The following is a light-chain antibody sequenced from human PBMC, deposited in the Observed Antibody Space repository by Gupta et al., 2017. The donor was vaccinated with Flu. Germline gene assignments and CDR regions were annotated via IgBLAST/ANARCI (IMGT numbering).Light chain of an antibody. CDR1: QDISNY. CDR2: DAS. CDR3: PQYDTPPVYT. J-gene: IGKJ2*01. V-gene: IGKV1-33*01. Sequence: DIQMTQSPSSLSASVGDRVTITCQASQDISNYLNWYQQKPGKAPKLLISDASNLDTGVPSRLRGRAPRTDFTFAMGSMHPEDITTYYCPQYDTPPVYTSGQSINPE.